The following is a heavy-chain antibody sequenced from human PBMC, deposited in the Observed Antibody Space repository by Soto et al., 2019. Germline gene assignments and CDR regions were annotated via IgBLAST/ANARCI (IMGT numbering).Heavy chain of an antibody. D-gene: IGHD1-1*01. Sequence: ASVKVSCKASGYTFIDYYVHWVRQAPGQGLEWMGWINPISGGTNFAQNFQGRVTMTRDTSISTAYMELSRLKSDDTAVYFCARARLEAVESWRQGTLVTVSS. CDR1: GYTFIDYY. CDR2: INPISGGT. V-gene: IGHV1-2*02. CDR3: ARARLEAVES. J-gene: IGHJ4*02.